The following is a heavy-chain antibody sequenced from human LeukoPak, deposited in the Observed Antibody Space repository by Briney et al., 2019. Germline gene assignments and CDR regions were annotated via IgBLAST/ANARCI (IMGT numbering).Heavy chain of an antibody. D-gene: IGHD2-15*01. CDR2: INWNGVST. CDR1: GFTFDDYG. CDR3: AREDGFCSGGSCYHH. J-gene: IGHJ1*01. V-gene: IGHV3-20*04. Sequence: GGSLRLSCAASGFTFDDYGMSWVRQAPGKGLEWVSFINWNGVSTDYADSVKGRFTISRDNAKNSLFLQMNSLRAEDMAFYYCAREDGFCSGGSCYHHWGQGTLVTVSS.